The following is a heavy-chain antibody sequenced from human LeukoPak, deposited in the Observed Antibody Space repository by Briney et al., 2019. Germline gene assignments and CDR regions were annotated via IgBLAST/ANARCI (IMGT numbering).Heavy chain of an antibody. J-gene: IGHJ4*02. D-gene: IGHD1-26*01. CDR1: GYTFTGYY. CDR3: ARKATAMGPLGDY. V-gene: IGHV1-2*02. CDR2: INPNSGGT. Sequence: ASVKVSCKASGYTFTGYYMHWVRQAPGQGLEWMGWINPNSGGTKYAQKFQGRVTMTRDTSISTAYMELSRLRSDDTAVYYCARKATAMGPLGDYWGQGTLVTVSS.